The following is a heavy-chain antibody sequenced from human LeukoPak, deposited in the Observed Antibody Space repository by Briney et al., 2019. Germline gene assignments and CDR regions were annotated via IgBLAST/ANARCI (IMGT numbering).Heavy chain of an antibody. CDR2: ISSSGSTI. CDR3: ARVKRGYSSGWYGGVRENWFDP. J-gene: IGHJ5*02. CDR1: GFTFSSYE. D-gene: IGHD6-19*01. V-gene: IGHV3-48*03. Sequence: GGSLRLSCAASGFTFSSYEMNWVRQAPGKGLEWVSYISSSGSTIYYADSVKGRFTISRDNAKNSLYLQMNSLRAEDTAVYYCARVKRGYSSGWYGGVRENWFDPWGQGTLVTVSS.